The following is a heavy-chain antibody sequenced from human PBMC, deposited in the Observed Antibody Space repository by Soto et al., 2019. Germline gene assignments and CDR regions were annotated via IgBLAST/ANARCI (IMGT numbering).Heavy chain of an antibody. Sequence: SETLSLTCTVAGGSIASGGYYWSWIRQLQGKGLEWIGYIYYSGFTYYNPSLKSRVTISVDTSKNQFSLKLSSVTAADTPVYYCARAQGSGFLVSWGQGTLVTVSS. CDR1: GGSIASGGYY. V-gene: IGHV4-30-4*08. D-gene: IGHD3-10*01. CDR2: IYYSGFT. CDR3: ARAQGSGFLVS. J-gene: IGHJ4*02.